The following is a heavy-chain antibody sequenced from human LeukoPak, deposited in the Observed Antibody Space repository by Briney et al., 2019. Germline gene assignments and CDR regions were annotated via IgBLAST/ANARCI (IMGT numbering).Heavy chain of an antibody. CDR1: GGSISSYY. CDR2: IYYSGST. D-gene: IGHD1-26*01. J-gene: IGHJ4*02. V-gene: IGHV4-59*01. CDR3: ARDPSGSYWGY. Sequence: SETLSLTCTVSGGSISSYYWSWIRQPPGKGLEWIGYIYYSGSTNYNPSLKSRVTISVDTSKNQFSLKLTSVTAADTAVYYCARDPSGSYWGYWGQGTLVTVSS.